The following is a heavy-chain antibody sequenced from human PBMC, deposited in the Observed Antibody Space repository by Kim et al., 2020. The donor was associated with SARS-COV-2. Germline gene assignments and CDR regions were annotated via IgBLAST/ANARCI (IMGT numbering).Heavy chain of an antibody. J-gene: IGHJ6*02. CDR2: IYPCDSDT. V-gene: IGHV5-51*01. CDR1: GYSFTSYW. D-gene: IGHD3-10*01. Sequence: GESLKISCKGSGYSFTSYWIGWVRQMPGKGLEWMGIIYPCDSDTRYSPSFQGQVTISADKSISTAYLQWSSLKASDTAMYYCARNQWYYYGSGSYYYYGMDVWGQGTTVTVSS. CDR3: ARNQWYYYGSGSYYYYGMDV.